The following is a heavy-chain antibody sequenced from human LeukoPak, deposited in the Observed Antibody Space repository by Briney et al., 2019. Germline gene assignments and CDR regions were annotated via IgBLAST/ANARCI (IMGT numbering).Heavy chain of an antibody. V-gene: IGHV4-34*01. D-gene: IGHD6-19*01. CDR3: ARGRRYSSGWYPG. CDR1: GGSFSGYY. J-gene: IGHJ4*02. Sequence: PSETLSLTCAVYGGSFSGYYWSWIRQPPGKGLEWIGEINHSGSTNYNPSLKSRVTISVDTSKNQFSLKLSSVTAADTAVYYCARGRRYSSGWYPGWGQGTLVTVSS. CDR2: INHSGST.